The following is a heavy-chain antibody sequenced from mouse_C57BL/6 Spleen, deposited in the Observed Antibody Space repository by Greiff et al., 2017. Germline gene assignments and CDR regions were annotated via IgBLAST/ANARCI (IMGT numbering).Heavy chain of an antibody. CDR3: ARHGKRRRDYFDY. Sequence: VQLKESGGDLVKPGGSLKLSCAASGFTFSSYGMSWVRQTPDKRLEWVATISSGGSYTYYPDSVKGRFTISRDNTKNTLYLQMSSLKSEDTAMYYCARHGKRRRDYFDYWGQGTTLTVSS. J-gene: IGHJ2*01. CDR1: GFTFSSYG. V-gene: IGHV5-6*01. D-gene: IGHD4-1*01. CDR2: ISSGGSYT.